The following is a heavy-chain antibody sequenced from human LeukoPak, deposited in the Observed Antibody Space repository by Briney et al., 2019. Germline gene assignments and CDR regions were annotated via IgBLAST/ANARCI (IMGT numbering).Heavy chain of an antibody. Sequence: NPSQTLSLTCTVSGGSISSGGYYWSWIRQHPGKGLEWIGYIYYSGSTYYNPSLKSRVTISVDKSKNQFSLKLSSVTAADTAVYYCASFRVAGYSSGWTHSWGQGTLVTVSS. CDR2: IYYSGST. D-gene: IGHD6-19*01. CDR1: GGSISSGGYY. J-gene: IGHJ4*02. V-gene: IGHV4-31*03. CDR3: ASFRVAGYSSGWTHS.